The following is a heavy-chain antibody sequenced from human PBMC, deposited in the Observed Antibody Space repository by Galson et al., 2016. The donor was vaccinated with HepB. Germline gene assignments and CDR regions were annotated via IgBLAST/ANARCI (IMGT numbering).Heavy chain of an antibody. CDR1: GFTFNNYW. V-gene: IGHV3-7*03. J-gene: IGHJ4*02. D-gene: IGHD1-26*01. CDR2: IKEDGTEK. CDR3: AKSSGWDCDY. Sequence: SLRLSCAASGFTFNNYWMTWVRQVPGKGLEWVANIKEDGTEKHYVDSVKGRFTISRDNAKNSLYLQMHSLRAEDTAIYYCAKSSGWDCDYWGQGTRVTVSS.